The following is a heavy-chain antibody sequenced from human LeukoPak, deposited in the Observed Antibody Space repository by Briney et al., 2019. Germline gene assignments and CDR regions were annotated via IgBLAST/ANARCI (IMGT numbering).Heavy chain of an antibody. J-gene: IGHJ4*02. CDR3: ARDTYCSSTSCPPALFDY. Sequence: VASVKVSCKASGYTFTSYGISWVRQAPGQGLEWMGWISAYNGNTNYAQKLQGRVTMTTDTSTSTAYMELRSLRSDDTAVYYCARDTYCSSTSCPPALFDYWGQGTLVTVSS. V-gene: IGHV1-18*01. CDR1: GYTFTSYG. CDR2: ISAYNGNT. D-gene: IGHD2-2*01.